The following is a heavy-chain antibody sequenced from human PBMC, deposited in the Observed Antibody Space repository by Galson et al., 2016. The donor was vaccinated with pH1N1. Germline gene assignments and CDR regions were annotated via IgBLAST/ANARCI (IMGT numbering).Heavy chain of an antibody. Sequence: CAISGDSVSAQSVTWNWIRQSPSKGLEWLGRAYFRSQWHNDYAESLRGRLTVNADTSKNEFSLQLNSVTPEDTAVYYCARAKYDSLWGSYRLDYWGQGTLVTVSS. J-gene: IGHJ4*02. CDR3: ARAKYDSLWGSYRLDY. V-gene: IGHV6-1*01. D-gene: IGHD3-16*02. CDR2: AYFRSQWHN. CDR1: GDSVSAQSVT.